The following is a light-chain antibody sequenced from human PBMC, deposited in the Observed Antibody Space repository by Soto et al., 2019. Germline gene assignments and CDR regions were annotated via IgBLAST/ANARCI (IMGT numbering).Light chain of an antibody. V-gene: IGKV3-11*01. J-gene: IGKJ5*01. CDR3: QHPRSWQVT. Sequence: EIVVTQSPGALSFSPGGGCTRSCRASQSVSSYLAWYQQKPGQAPRLLIYDASNRATGIPARFSGSGSGTNFTLTISSLEPEDFAVYYCQHPRSWQVTFGQGTRLEIK. CDR2: DAS. CDR1: QSVSSY.